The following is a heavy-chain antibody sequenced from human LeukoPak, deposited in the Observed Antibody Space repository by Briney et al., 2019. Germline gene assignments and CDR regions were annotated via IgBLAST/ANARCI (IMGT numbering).Heavy chain of an antibody. Sequence: GGSLRLSCAASGFTFSSYAMSWVRQAPGKGLEWVSAISGSGGSTYYADSVKGRFTISRDNSKNTLYLQMNSLRAEDTAVYYCAKASYRGAAAGTGADYWGQGTLVTVSS. CDR2: ISGSGGST. J-gene: IGHJ4*02. CDR3: AKASYRGAAAGTGADY. CDR1: GFTFSSYA. V-gene: IGHV3-23*01. D-gene: IGHD6-13*01.